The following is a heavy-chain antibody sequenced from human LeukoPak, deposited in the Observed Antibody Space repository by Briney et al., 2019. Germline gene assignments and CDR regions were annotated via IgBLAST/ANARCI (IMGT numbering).Heavy chain of an antibody. V-gene: IGHV4-59*01. CDR3: ARVTSRWGCSGGSCHFPRAPNGFDP. J-gene: IGHJ5*02. Sequence: SETLSLTCTVSGGSISSYYWSWIRQPPGKGLEWIGYIYYSGSTNYNPSLNSRVTISVDTSKNQFSLKLSSVTAADTAVYYCARVTSRWGCSGGSCHFPRAPNGFDPWGQGTRVPVSS. CDR1: GGSISSYY. D-gene: IGHD2-15*01. CDR2: IYYSGST.